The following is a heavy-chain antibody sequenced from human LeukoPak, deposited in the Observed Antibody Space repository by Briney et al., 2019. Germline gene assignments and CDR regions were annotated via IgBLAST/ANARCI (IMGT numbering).Heavy chain of an antibody. CDR2: ISSSSSYI. CDR3: ARDYGDGLGYFDY. J-gene: IGHJ4*02. D-gene: IGHD4-17*01. CDR1: GFTFSSYS. Sequence: SGGSLRLSCAASGFTFSSYSMNWVRQAPGKGLEWVSSISSSSSYIYYADPVKGRFTISRDNAKNSLYLQMNSLRAEDTAVYYCARDYGDGLGYFDYWGQGTLVTVSS. V-gene: IGHV3-21*01.